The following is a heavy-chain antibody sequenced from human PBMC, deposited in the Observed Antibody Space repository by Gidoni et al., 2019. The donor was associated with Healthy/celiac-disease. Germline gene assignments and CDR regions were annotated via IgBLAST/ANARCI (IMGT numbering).Heavy chain of an antibody. V-gene: IGHV1-69*01. CDR3: ASYGLDYGDYQVDY. J-gene: IGHJ4*02. CDR1: GGTFSSYA. CDR2: IIPIFGTA. D-gene: IGHD4-17*01. Sequence: QVQLVQSGAEGKKPGSSVKVSCKASGGTFSSYAISWVRQAPGQGLEWMGGIIPIFGTATSAQKFQGRVTITADESTSTVYMELSSLRSEDTAVYYCASYGLDYGDYQVDYWGQGTLVTVSS.